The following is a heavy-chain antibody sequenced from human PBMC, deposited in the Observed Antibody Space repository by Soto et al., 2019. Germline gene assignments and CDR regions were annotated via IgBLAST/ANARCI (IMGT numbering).Heavy chain of an antibody. J-gene: IGHJ3*02. CDR1: GGTFSSYA. V-gene: IGHV1-69*06. CDR2: IIPIIGTA. D-gene: IGHD4-17*01. CDR3: ARANGDYVWTAGIDAFDI. Sequence: QVQLVQSGAEVKKPGSSVKVSCKASGGTFSSYAISWVRQAPGQGLEWMGGIIPIIGTANYAQKFQGRVTITADKSTSTAYMELSSLRSEDTAVYYCARANGDYVWTAGIDAFDIWGQGTMVTVSS.